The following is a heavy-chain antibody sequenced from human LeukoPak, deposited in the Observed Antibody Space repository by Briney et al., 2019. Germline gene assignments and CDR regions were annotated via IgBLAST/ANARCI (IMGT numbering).Heavy chain of an antibody. CDR2: IYHSGST. V-gene: IGHV4-4*02. J-gene: IGHJ4*02. Sequence: SETLSLTCAVFGGSISSSNWWSWVRQPPGKGLEWIGEIYHSGSTNYNPSLKSRVTISVDKSKNQFSLKLSSVTAADTAVYYCASTVYYGSGSPWSQGTLVTVSS. CDR1: GGSISSSNW. CDR3: ASTVYYGSGSP. D-gene: IGHD3-10*01.